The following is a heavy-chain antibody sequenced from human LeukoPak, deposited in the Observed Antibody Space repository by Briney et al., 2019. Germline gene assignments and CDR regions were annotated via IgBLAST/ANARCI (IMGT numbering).Heavy chain of an antibody. J-gene: IGHJ5*02. CDR2: INPSGGST. CDR1: GYTFTSYY. Sequence: ASVKVSCKASGYTFTSYYMHWVRQAPGQGLEWMGIINPSGGSTSYAQKFQGRVTMTRDASTSTVYMELSSLRSEDTAGYYCARDAESRSWYDPDWFDPWGQGTLVTVSS. CDR3: ARDAESRSWYDPDWFDP. V-gene: IGHV1-46*01. D-gene: IGHD6-13*01.